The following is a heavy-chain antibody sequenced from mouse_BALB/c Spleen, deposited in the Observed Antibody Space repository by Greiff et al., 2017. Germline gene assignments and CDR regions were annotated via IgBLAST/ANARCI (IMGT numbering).Heavy chain of an antibody. CDR3: ARPSMTTRFAY. Sequence: EVHLVESGGGLVQPGGSRKLSCAASGFTFSSFGMHWVRQAPEKGLEWVAYISSGSSTIYYADTVKGRFTISRDNPKNTLFLQMTSLRSEDTAMYYCARPSMTTRFAYWGQGTLVTVSA. J-gene: IGHJ3*01. CDR1: GFTFSSFG. CDR2: ISSGSSTI. V-gene: IGHV5-17*02. D-gene: IGHD2-3*01.